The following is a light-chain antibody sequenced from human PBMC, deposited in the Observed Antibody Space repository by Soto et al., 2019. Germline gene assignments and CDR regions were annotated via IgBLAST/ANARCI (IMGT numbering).Light chain of an antibody. CDR1: SSNIGAGYD. CDR3: QSYDSSLSFWV. V-gene: IGLV1-40*01. CDR2: GNN. J-gene: IGLJ3*02. Sequence: QSVLTQPPSVSGAPGQRVTISCTGSSSNIGAGYDVHWYHQLPGTAPKLLIYGNNNRPSGVPDRFSGSRSGTSASLAITGLQAEDEADYYCQSYDSSLSFWVFGGGTKVTV.